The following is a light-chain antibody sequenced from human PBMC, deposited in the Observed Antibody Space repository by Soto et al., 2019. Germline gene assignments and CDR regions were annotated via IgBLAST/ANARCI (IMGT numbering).Light chain of an antibody. V-gene: IGKV3-11*01. CDR2: DAF. CDR1: QSVSRY. CDR3: QQYKNWPTWT. J-gene: IGKJ1*01. Sequence: DIVLTQSPVTLSLSPGERATLSCRSSQSVSRYLAWYQQKPDQAHRLLIYDAFNRATGIPARFSGSGSGTEFTPTISSLQSEDFAVYYCQQYKNWPTWTFGQGTKVDIK.